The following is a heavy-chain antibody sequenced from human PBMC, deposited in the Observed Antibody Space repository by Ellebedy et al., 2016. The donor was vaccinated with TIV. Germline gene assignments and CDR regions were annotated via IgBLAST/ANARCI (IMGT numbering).Heavy chain of an antibody. D-gene: IGHD3-10*01. CDR1: GDSISSGSYY. Sequence: MPSETLSLTCTVSGDSISSGSYYWGWIRQPPGKGLVWIGNMYYTGSGYYSPSLESRVTISVDTSKNQFSLKLTSVTAADTAVYYCARLLRRFGAVDPWGQGTLVTVSS. CDR3: ARLLRRFGAVDP. J-gene: IGHJ5*02. V-gene: IGHV4-39*01. CDR2: MYYTGSG.